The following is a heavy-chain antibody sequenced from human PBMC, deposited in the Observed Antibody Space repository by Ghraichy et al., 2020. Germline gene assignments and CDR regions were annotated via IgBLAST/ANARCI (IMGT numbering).Heavy chain of an antibody. D-gene: IGHD1-26*01. V-gene: IGHV3-30*18. J-gene: IGHJ6*02. CDR3: AKDQWELLGPQYYYYGMDV. CDR2: ISYDGSNK. Sequence: GGSLRLSCAASGFTFSSYGMHWVRQAPGKGLEWVAVISYDGSNKYYADSVKGRFTISRDNSKNTLYLQMNSLRAEDTAVYYCAKDQWELLGPQYYYYGMDVWGQGTTVTVSS. CDR1: GFTFSSYG.